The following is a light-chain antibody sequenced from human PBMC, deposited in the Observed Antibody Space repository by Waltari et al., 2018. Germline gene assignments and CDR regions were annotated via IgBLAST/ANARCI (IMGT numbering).Light chain of an antibody. J-gene: IGLJ3*02. CDR1: SEFSSYA. V-gene: IGLV4-69*01. Sequence: QPVLTQSPSASASLGASVKPTCTLSSEFSSYAVVGHQQQPEKGPRYLMKVNSDGTHTKGDGIPDRFSGSSSGAERYLTLSSLQSDDEADYYCQTWGTGVQWVFGGGSKVTVL. CDR2: VNSDGTH. CDR3: QTWGTGVQWV.